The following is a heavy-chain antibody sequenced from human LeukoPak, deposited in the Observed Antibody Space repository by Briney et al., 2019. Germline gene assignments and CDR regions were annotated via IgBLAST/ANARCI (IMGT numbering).Heavy chain of an antibody. D-gene: IGHD1-26*01. J-gene: IGHJ4*02. CDR1: GFTFNTFA. Sequence: GGSLRLSCAASGFTFNTFAMNWVRQAPGKGLEWVSSISGNGASTYYADSVKGRFTISRDNSRSSVYLQMNSLGAEDTAVYYCARAGGSGSYYFDYWGQGTLVTVSS. V-gene: IGHV3-23*01. CDR3: ARAGGSGSYYFDY. CDR2: ISGNGAST.